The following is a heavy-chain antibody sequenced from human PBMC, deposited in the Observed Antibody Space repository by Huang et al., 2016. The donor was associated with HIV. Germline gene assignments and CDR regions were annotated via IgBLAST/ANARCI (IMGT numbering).Heavy chain of an antibody. V-gene: IGHV3-30-3*01. CDR3: ARRAVAGIYYYYYMDV. D-gene: IGHD6-19*01. J-gene: IGHJ6*03. CDR1: GFTFSNYA. Sequence: QVQLVESGGGVVQPGRSLRLSCAASGFTFSNYAMHWVRKGPGKGLEGVAVISYDGSNKYYTDSVKGRFTISRDNSKNALYLQMNSLRAEDTAVYYCARRAVAGIYYYYYMDVWGKGTTVTVSS. CDR2: ISYDGSNK.